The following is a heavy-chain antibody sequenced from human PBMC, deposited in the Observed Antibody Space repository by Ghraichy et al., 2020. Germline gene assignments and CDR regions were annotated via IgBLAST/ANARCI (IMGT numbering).Heavy chain of an antibody. D-gene: IGHD3-22*01. J-gene: IGHJ5*02. CDR2: IFWNDDK. CDR1: GFSLSTVSVG. V-gene: IGHV2-5*01. Sequence: SGPTLVNPTQTLTLTCSFSGFSLSTVSVGVGWIRQPPGKALEWLALIFWNDDKRYSPSLKSRLTLTKDTSKNQVVLTMTNVDPLDTATYYCAHNRRGYFDPWGQGALVTVSS. CDR3: AHNRRGYFDP.